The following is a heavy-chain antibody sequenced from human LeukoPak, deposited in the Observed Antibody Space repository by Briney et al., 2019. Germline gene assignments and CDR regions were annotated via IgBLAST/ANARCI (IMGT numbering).Heavy chain of an antibody. Sequence: GGSLRLSCAASGFTFSSYGMHWVRQAPGKGLEWVAVISYDGSNKYYADSVKGRFTISRDNSKNTLYLQMNSLRADDTAVYYCAGVDAAMPDAFDIWGQGTTVTVSS. CDR1: GFTFSSYG. V-gene: IGHV3-30*03. J-gene: IGHJ3*02. CDR2: ISYDGSNK. CDR3: AGVDAAMPDAFDI. D-gene: IGHD5-18*01.